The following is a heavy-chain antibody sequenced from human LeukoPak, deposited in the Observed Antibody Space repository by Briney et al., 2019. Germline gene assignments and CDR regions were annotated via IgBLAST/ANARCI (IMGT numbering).Heavy chain of an antibody. D-gene: IGHD3-10*01. CDR2: INHSGST. Sequence: SETLSLTCAVYGGSFSGYYWSWIRQPPGKGLEWIGEINHSGSTNYNPSLKSRVTISVDTSKNQFSLKLSSVTAADTAVYYCARGLRHYSGSGSPEDYWGPGTLVTVSS. CDR1: GGSFSGYY. CDR3: ARGLRHYSGSGSPEDY. J-gene: IGHJ4*02. V-gene: IGHV4-34*01.